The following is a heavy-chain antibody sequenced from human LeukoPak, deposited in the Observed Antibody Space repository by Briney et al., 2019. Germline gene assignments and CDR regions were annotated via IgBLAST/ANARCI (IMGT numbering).Heavy chain of an antibody. Sequence: SETLSLTCAVYGGSFSGYYWSWIRQPPGKGLEWIGEINHSGSTNYNPSLKSRVTISVDTSKNQFSLKLGSVTAADTAVYYCARGALPHCGGDCYYFDYWGQGTLVTVSS. V-gene: IGHV4-34*01. CDR2: INHSGST. CDR1: GGSFSGYY. CDR3: ARGALPHCGGDCYYFDY. D-gene: IGHD2-21*02. J-gene: IGHJ4*02.